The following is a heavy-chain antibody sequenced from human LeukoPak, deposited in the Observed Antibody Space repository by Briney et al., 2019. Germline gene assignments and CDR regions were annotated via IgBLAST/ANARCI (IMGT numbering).Heavy chain of an antibody. CDR3: TRESRPFCPFAY. Sequence: PSETLSLTCTVSDDSISSYYWSWIRQPPGKGLEWIGYIYYSGSINYNPSLKSRVTISVDTSKNQFSLKLSSVTAADTAVYYCTRESRPFCPFAYWGQGVLVTVSS. D-gene: IGHD2-2*01. J-gene: IGHJ4*02. CDR1: DDSISSYY. V-gene: IGHV4-59*01. CDR2: IYYSGSI.